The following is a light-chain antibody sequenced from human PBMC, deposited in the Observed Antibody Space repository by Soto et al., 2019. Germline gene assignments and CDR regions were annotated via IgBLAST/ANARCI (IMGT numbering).Light chain of an antibody. J-gene: IGKJ5*01. CDR3: QQYNDYPPT. V-gene: IGKV1D-16*01. Sequence: DIQMTQSPSSLSASVGDRVTITCRASQSVNSWLAWYQKKPETGPKSLISVASRLLDGVPSRFSGNGSGTEFTLTINSLQPEDFATYYCQQYNDYPPTFGQGTRLEIK. CDR1: QSVNSW. CDR2: VAS.